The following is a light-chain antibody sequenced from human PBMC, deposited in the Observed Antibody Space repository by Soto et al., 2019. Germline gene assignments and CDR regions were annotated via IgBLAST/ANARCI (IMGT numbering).Light chain of an antibody. CDR3: QQYNNWPQT. CDR1: QSVSS. J-gene: IGKJ1*01. CDR2: AAC. Sequence: EIVLTQSPATLSLSPGDRATLSCRARQSVSSLAWYQQNPGQAHMLLNYAACTRATGIPARCSGSGSGTYFTLTISGLQSEDVAVYYCQQYNNWPQTFGQGTKVDIK. V-gene: IGKV3-15*01.